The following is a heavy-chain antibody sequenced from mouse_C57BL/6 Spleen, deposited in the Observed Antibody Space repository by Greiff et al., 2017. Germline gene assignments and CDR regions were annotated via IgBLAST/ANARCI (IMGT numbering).Heavy chain of an antibody. J-gene: IGHJ4*01. V-gene: IGHV7-3*01. CDR3: APGGNGYYYAMDY. Sequence: EVMLVESGGGLVQPGGSLSLSCAASGFTFTDYYMSWVRQPPGKALEWLGFIRNKANGYTTEYSASVKGRFTISRDNSHNILYLQMNALGAEDSATYYCAPGGNGYYYAMDYWGQGTSVTVSS. CDR1: GFTFTDYY. CDR2: IRNKANGYTT.